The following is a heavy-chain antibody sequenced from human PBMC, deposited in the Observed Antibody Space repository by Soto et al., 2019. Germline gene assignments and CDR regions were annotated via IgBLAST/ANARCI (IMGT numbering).Heavy chain of an antibody. Sequence: SETLSLAGTVSSGSISSYYWIWIRQPAGKGLEWIGLIYTSGSTNYNPSLKSRVTMSVDTSKNQFSLKLISVTAADTAVYYCARGWKLPYYYGMDVWGQGTTVTVSS. V-gene: IGHV4-4*07. CDR1: SGSISSYY. J-gene: IGHJ6*02. D-gene: IGHD1-1*01. CDR2: IYTSGST. CDR3: ARGWKLPYYYGMDV.